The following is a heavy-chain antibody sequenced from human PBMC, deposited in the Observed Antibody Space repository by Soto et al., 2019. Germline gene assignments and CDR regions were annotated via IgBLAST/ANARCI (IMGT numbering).Heavy chain of an antibody. V-gene: IGHV3-30*18. J-gene: IGHJ6*02. Sequence: GGSLRLSCAASGFTFSSYGMHWVRQAPGKGLEWVAVISYDGSNKYYADSVKGRFTISRDNSKNTLYLQMNSLRAEDTAVYYCAKRFSVWGQGTTVTVSS. CDR1: GFTFSSYG. CDR2: ISYDGSNK. CDR3: AKRFSV.